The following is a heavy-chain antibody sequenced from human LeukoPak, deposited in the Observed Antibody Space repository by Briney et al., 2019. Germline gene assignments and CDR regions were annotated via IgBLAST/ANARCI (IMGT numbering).Heavy chain of an antibody. V-gene: IGHV1-2*02. CDR2: INPNSGGT. CDR1: GYTFTGYY. CDR3: ARDRGYYDSSGYYYFDY. J-gene: IGHJ4*02. D-gene: IGHD3-22*01. Sequence: ASVKVSRKASGYTFTGYYMHWVRQAPGQGLEWMGWINPNSGGTNYAQKFQGRVTMTRDTSISTAYMELSRLRSDDTAVYYCARDRGYYDSSGYYYFDYWGQGTLVTVSS.